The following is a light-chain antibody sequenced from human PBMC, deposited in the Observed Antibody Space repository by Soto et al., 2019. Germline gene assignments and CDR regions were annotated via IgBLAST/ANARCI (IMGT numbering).Light chain of an antibody. J-gene: IGLJ1*01. Sequence: QSALPQPSSVSVSPGQSITISCTGTSSDVGGYDYVSWYQLHPGKAPKLMVFEVNNRPSGVSYRFSGSKSGNTASLTISGLQAEDEADYFCSSYSISTAYLFGTGTKGTVL. CDR2: EVN. CDR3: SSYSISTAYL. V-gene: IGLV2-14*01. CDR1: SSDVGGYDY.